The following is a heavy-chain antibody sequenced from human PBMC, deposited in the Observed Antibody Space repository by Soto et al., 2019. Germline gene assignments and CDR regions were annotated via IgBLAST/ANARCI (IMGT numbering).Heavy chain of an antibody. CDR2: IDTSGGVT. CDR1: QFTFSSFV. V-gene: IGHV3-23*01. J-gene: IGHJ4*02. Sequence: PGGSLRLSCTASQFTFSSFVMSCVLHAPGKSPEWVSGIDTSGGVTKYADSVKGRFTISRDNSKNTLYLQMSSLRAEDTAVYYCAKGGCPFRRNSPPNSSDFRGKGPLVTVS. CDR3: AKGGCPFRRNSPPNSSDF.